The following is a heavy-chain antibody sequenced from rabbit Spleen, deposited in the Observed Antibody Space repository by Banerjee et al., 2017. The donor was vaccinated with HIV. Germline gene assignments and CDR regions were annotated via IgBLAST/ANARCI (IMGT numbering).Heavy chain of an antibody. CDR1: GLDFSGDSY. CDR2: IDIGSSGFT. V-gene: IGHV1S40*01. J-gene: IGHJ6*01. Sequence: QSLVESGGGLVKPGASLTLTCKASGLDFSGDSYDSYMCWVRQAPGKGLEWIACIDIGSSGFTYFASWAKGRFTISKTSSTTVTLQMTSLTAADTATYFCARDTSSSFSSYGMDLWGPGTLVTVS. CDR3: ARDTSSSFSSYGMDL. D-gene: IGHD1-1*01.